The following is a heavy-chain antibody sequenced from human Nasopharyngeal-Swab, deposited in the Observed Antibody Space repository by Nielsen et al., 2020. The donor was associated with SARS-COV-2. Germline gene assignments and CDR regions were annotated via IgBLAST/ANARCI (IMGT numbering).Heavy chain of an antibody. Sequence: SETLSLTCAVSGGSFSGYYWSWIRQPPGKGLEWIGEINHSGSTNYNPSLKSRVTISVDTSKNQFSPKLSSVTAADTAVYYCSAAGGNYWGQGTLVTVSS. D-gene: IGHD6-13*01. V-gene: IGHV4-34*01. CDR3: SAAGGNY. CDR2: INHSGST. CDR1: GGSFSGYY. J-gene: IGHJ4*02.